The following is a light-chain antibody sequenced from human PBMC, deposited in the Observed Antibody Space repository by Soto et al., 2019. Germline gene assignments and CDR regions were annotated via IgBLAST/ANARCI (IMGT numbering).Light chain of an antibody. CDR2: DVS. CDR1: SSDVGGYNY. J-gene: IGLJ1*01. CDR3: SSYTSSSGV. Sequence: QAVVTQPASVSGSPGQSITISCTGTSSDVGGYNYVSWYQQHPGKAPKLMIYDVSNRPSGVSNRFSGSKSGNTASLTISGLQAEDEADYYCSSYTSSSGVFGTGTKVTVL. V-gene: IGLV2-14*01.